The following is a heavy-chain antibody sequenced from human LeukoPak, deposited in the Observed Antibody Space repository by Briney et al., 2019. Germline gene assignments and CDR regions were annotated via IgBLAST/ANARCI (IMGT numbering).Heavy chain of an antibody. D-gene: IGHD4-17*01. CDR1: GGSISSSSYY. Sequence: SETLSLTCTVSGGSISSSSYYWGWIRQPPGKGLEWIGSIYYSGSTYYNPSLKSRVTISVDTSKNQFSLKLSSVTAADTAVYYCARGRSPASRFDYWGQGTLVTVSS. J-gene: IGHJ4*02. CDR2: IYYSGST. V-gene: IGHV4-39*01. CDR3: ARGRSPASRFDY.